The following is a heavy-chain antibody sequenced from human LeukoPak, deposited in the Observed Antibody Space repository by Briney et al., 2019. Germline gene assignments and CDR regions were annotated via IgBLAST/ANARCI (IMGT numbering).Heavy chain of an antibody. D-gene: IGHD3-22*01. CDR1: GGTFSSYA. CDR2: IIPIFGTA. CDR3: AGEDNSSGYRPFDI. Sequence: WASVKVSCKASGGTFSSYAISWVRQAPGQGLEWMGGIIPIFGTANYAQKFQGRVTMTRDMSMSTAYMELSRLRSVDTAVYYCAGEDNSSGYRPFDIWGQGTMVTVPS. J-gene: IGHJ3*02. V-gene: IGHV1-69*05.